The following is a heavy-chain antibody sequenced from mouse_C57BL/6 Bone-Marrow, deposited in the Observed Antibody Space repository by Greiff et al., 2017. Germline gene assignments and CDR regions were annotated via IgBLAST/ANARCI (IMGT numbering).Heavy chain of an antibody. CDR3: ARSGAY. CDR1: GYTFTSYG. D-gene: IGHD3-1*01. Sequence: VKVVESGAELARPGASVKLSCKASGYTFTSYGISWVKQRTGQGLEWIGEIYPRSGNTYYNEKFKGKATLTADKSSSTAYMELRSLTSEDSAVYFCARSGAYWGQGTLVTVSA. V-gene: IGHV1-81*01. CDR2: IYPRSGNT. J-gene: IGHJ3*01.